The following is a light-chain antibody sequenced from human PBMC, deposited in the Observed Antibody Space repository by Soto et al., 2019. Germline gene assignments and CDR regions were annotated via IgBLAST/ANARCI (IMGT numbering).Light chain of an antibody. CDR1: NIGSKS. CDR3: QVWDSSSDHWV. V-gene: IGLV3-21*02. J-gene: IGLJ3*02. Sequence: SYELTQPPSVSVAPGQTSRITCGGNNIGSKSVHWDQQKPGQAPVLVVYDDSDRPSGIPERFSVYNSGNTATLTISRVEAGDEADYYCQVWDSSSDHWVFVGGTKVTVL. CDR2: DDS.